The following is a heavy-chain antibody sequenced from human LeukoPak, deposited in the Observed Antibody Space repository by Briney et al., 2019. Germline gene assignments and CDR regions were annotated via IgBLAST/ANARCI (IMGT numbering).Heavy chain of an antibody. CDR2: ISGDGSTT. Sequence: GGSLRLSCAASGFNFDDYAMLWVRQAPGKGLEWVSLISGDGSTTYYADSVKGRFTVSRSNSKNSLYLQMNSLRSEDTAAYYCAKDLYCSSTSCYRIGMDVWGQGTTATVSS. D-gene: IGHD2-2*01. CDR3: AKDLYCSSTSCYRIGMDV. V-gene: IGHV3-43*02. CDR1: GFNFDDYA. J-gene: IGHJ6*02.